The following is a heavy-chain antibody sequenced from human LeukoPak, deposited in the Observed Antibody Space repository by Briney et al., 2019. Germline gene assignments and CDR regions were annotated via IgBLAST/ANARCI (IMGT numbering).Heavy chain of an antibody. CDR3: ARKTYYYDSSFFDY. V-gene: IGHV3-33*01. CDR1: GFTFSSYG. D-gene: IGHD3-22*01. Sequence: GGSLRLSCAASGFTFSSYGMHWVRQAPGKGLEWVAVIWYDGSNKYYADSVKGRSTISRDNSKNTLYLQMNSLRAEDTAVYYCARKTYYYDSSFFDYWGQGTLVTVSS. CDR2: IWYDGSNK. J-gene: IGHJ4*02.